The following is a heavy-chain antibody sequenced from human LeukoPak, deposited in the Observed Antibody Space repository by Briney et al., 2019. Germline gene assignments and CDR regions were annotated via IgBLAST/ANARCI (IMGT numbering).Heavy chain of an antibody. CDR1: GYTFTSYA. Sequence: GASVKVSCKASGYTFTSYAMHWVRQAPGQRLEWMGWINAGNGNTKYSQKFQGRVTITRDTSASTAYMELSSLRSEDTAVYYCARGMENYSNYSYYFDYWGQGTLVTVSS. CDR3: ARGMENYSNYSYYFDY. D-gene: IGHD4-11*01. J-gene: IGHJ4*02. CDR2: INAGNGNT. V-gene: IGHV1-3*01.